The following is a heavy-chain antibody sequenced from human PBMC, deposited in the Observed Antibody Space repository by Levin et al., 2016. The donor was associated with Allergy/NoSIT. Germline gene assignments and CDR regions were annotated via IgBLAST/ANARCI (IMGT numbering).Heavy chain of an antibody. D-gene: IGHD3-10*01. Sequence: ESLKISCTVSGGSMNTYFWNWIRQPPGKGLEWIGFIYDTGSTYYNPSLKSRVTISLDTSKNQFSLKLTSVTAADTAVYYCARFLAGSGGLLDYWGQGNLVTVSS. CDR1: GGSMNTYF. CDR2: IYDTGST. V-gene: IGHV4-4*08. J-gene: IGHJ4*02. CDR3: ARFLAGSGGLLDY.